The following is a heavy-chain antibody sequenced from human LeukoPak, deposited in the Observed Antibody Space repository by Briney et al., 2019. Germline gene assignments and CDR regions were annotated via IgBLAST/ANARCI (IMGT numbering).Heavy chain of an antibody. CDR1: GFTFSSYA. D-gene: IGHD6-13*01. Sequence: PGGSLRLSCAASGFTFSSYAMHWVRQAPGKGLEWVAVISYDGSNKYYADSVKGRFTISRDNSKNTLYLQMNSLRAEDTAEYYCARVTIAAAGTDYFDYWGQGTLVTVSS. CDR3: ARVTIAAAGTDYFDY. V-gene: IGHV3-30-3*01. J-gene: IGHJ4*02. CDR2: ISYDGSNK.